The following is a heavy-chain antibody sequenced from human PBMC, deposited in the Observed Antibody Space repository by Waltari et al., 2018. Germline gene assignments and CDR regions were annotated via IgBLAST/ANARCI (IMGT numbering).Heavy chain of an antibody. CDR3: ARDYYGDYVWDY. D-gene: IGHD4-17*01. CDR2: ISAVNGDT. CDR1: RHIFINYG. V-gene: IGHV1-18*01. J-gene: IGHJ4*02. Sequence: QVQLVQSGAEVKEPGASWRVSCTAPRHIFINYGMSWVRQAPGQGLEWMGWISAVNGDTTYVQKFRDRFTMTTDTSTTTAYMELRSLRSDDTATYYCARDYYGDYVWDYWGQGTLVTVSS.